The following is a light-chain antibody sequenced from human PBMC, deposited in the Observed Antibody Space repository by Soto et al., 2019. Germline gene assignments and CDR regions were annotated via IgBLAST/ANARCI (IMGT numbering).Light chain of an antibody. J-gene: IGKJ4*01. V-gene: IGKV1-17*01. CDR2: EAS. CDR3: VQHYSYPLT. CDR1: QDIGTD. Sequence: DIQMIQSPSPLSASVADRVTITCRASQDIGTDLGWYQQKPGKAPERLIYEASVLQSGVPSRFSGSGSGTEFTLTVSSLQPEDFATYYCVQHYSYPLTFGGGTKVDIK.